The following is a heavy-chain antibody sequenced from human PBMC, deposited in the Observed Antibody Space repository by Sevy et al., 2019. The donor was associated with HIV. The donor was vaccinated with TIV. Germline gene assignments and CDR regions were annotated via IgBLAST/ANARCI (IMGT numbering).Heavy chain of an antibody. V-gene: IGHV1-69*13. Sequence: ASVKVSCKASGGTFSSYAISWVRQAPGQGLEWMGGIIPIFGTANYAQKFQGRVTITADESTSTAYMELSSLRSEDTVVYYCASAHYYGSGSYHAYYGMDVWGQGTTVTVSS. D-gene: IGHD3-10*01. CDR3: ASAHYYGSGSYHAYYGMDV. CDR1: GGTFSSYA. CDR2: IIPIFGTA. J-gene: IGHJ6*02.